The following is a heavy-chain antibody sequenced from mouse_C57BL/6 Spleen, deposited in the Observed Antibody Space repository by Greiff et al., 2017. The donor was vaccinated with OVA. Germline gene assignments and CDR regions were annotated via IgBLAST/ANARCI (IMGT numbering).Heavy chain of an antibody. CDR3: ARNYYGSSDYFDY. J-gene: IGHJ2*01. V-gene: IGHV1-18*01. CDR2: INPNNGGT. CDR1: GYTFTDYN. Sequence: VQLQQSGPELVKPGASVKIPCKASGYTFTDYNMDWVKQSHGKSLEWIGDINPNNGGTIYNQKFKGKATLTVDKSSSTAYMELRSLTSEDTAVYYCARNYYGSSDYFDYWGQGTTLTVSS. D-gene: IGHD1-1*01.